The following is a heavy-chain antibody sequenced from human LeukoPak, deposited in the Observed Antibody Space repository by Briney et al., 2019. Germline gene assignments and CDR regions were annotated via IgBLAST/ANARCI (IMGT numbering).Heavy chain of an antibody. D-gene: IGHD3-22*01. CDR3: ARGVGYYYDSSGNKRKGGAFDI. CDR1: SGSISSYY. Sequence: SETLSLTCTVSSGSISSYYWSWIRQPPGKGLEWIGYIYYSGSTNYNPSLKSRVTISVDTSKNQFSLKLSSVTAADTAVYYCARGVGYYYDSSGNKRKGGAFDIWGQGTMVTVSS. CDR2: IYYSGST. J-gene: IGHJ3*02. V-gene: IGHV4-59*01.